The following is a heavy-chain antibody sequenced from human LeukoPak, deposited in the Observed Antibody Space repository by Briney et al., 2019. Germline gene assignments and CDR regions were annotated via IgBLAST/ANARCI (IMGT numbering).Heavy chain of an antibody. CDR3: ANSLPAAMSVVGMDV. J-gene: IGHJ6*02. V-gene: IGHV3-30*18. CDR2: ISYDGSNK. D-gene: IGHD2-2*01. Sequence: PGGSLRLSCAASGFTFSSYGMHWVRQAPGKGLECVAVISYDGSNKYYADSVKGRFTISRDNSKNTLYLQMNSLRAEDTAVYYCANSLPAAMSVVGMDVWGQGTTVTVSS. CDR1: GFTFSSYG.